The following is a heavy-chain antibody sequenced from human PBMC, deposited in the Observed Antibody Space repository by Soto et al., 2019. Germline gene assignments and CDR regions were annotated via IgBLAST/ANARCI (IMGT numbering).Heavy chain of an antibody. D-gene: IGHD3-22*01. CDR3: AKGSTGYYYDSSGYYAPDY. CDR2: ISGSGGST. J-gene: IGHJ4*02. CDR1: GFTFSSYA. Sequence: GGSLRLSCAASGFTFSSYAMSWVRQAPGKGLEWVSAISGSGGSTYYADSVKGRFTISRDNSKNTLYLQMNSLRAEDTAVYYCAKGSTGYYYDSSGYYAPDYWGQGTLVTVSS. V-gene: IGHV3-23*01.